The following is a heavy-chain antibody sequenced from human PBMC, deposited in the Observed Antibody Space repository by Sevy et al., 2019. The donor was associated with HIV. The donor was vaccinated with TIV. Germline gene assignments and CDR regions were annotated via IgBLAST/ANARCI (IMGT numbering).Heavy chain of an antibody. CDR3: ARGAVVIGTAATPVLDF. J-gene: IGHJ4*02. CDR1: DDSINSYY. CDR2: IYNNIGST. V-gene: IGHV4-59*12. D-gene: IGHD2-2*01. Sequence: SETLSLTCSVSDDSINSYYWSWIRQPPGKGLEWIGYIYNNIGSTNYNPSLTSRVTISVDTSKNQYSLKLTSVTAAGTAVYYCARGAVVIGTAATPVLDFWGLGSLVTVSS.